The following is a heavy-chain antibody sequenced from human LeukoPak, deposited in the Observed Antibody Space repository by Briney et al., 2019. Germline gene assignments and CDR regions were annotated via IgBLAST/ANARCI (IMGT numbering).Heavy chain of an antibody. CDR3: AKPLWYQLLQGYDGLDV. CDR2: MNHNSGGT. V-gene: IGHV1-2*02. D-gene: IGHD2-2*01. Sequence: SLKVCRKASGYTVNGYYMHWVRRAPGQEREGRGWMNHNSGGTSQAQNLHARVTMTTVTSISTAYMEVSKLESVDTAVYYCAKPLWYQLLQGYDGLDVWGQGTAVTVSS. CDR1: GYTVNGYY. J-gene: IGHJ6*02.